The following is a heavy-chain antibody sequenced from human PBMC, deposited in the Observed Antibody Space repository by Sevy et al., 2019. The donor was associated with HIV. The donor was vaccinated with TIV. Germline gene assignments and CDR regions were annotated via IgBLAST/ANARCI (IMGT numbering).Heavy chain of an antibody. Sequence: GESLKISCAASGFTFSDYYMSWIRQAPGKGLELVSYISSSAGSGSSIYYADSVKGRFTISRDNAKNSLYLQMNSLRAEDTAVYYCARESWNTDLDYWGQGTLVTVSS. CDR3: ARESWNTDLDY. D-gene: IGHD5-18*01. V-gene: IGHV3-11*01. J-gene: IGHJ4*02. CDR1: GFTFSDYY. CDR2: ISSSAGSGSSI.